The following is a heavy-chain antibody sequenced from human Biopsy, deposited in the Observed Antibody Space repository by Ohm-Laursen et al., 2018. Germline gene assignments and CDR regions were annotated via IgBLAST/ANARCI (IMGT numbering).Heavy chain of an antibody. Sequence: SLRLSCAASGFTFSSHAMSWVRQPPGKGLEWVSSLTGSGGSTYYADSVKGRFTISRDNSKNTLSLQMNSLRAEDTAVYYCAKYDYSSSPRRYFDPWGQGTLVTVSS. V-gene: IGHV3-23*01. J-gene: IGHJ5*02. CDR3: AKYDYSSSPRRYFDP. D-gene: IGHD6-6*01. CDR2: LTGSGGST. CDR1: GFTFSSHA.